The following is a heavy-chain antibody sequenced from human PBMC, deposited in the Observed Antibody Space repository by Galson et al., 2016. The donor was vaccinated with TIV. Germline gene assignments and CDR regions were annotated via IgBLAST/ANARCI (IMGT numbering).Heavy chain of an antibody. D-gene: IGHD3-22*01. V-gene: IGHV5-51*03. CDR2: IYPGDSDT. J-gene: IGHJ3*02. CDR1: GYSFTNYW. CDR3: AREVQYSSGYRVAAGFDI. Sequence: QSGAEVKKPGESLKISCKGSGYSFTNYWIAWARQMPGKGLQWMGIIYPGDSDTRYSPSFQGQVIISADKSITTAYLQLSTLKASDTAMSYCAREVQYSSGYRVAAGFDIWGQRRRVAVSS.